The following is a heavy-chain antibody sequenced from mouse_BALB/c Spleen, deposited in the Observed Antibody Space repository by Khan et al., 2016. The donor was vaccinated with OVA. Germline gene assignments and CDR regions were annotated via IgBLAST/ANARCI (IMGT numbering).Heavy chain of an antibody. J-gene: IGHJ3*01. Sequence: QVQLKESGAELARPGASVKLSCKASGYTFTDFYINWVKQRTGQGLEWIGEISPGSGDTFYNERFKDKATLTADKSSNTAYMQLSSLTSEAYAVYFCARRNYFGYTFAYWGQGTLVTVAA. D-gene: IGHD1-2*01. CDR1: GYTFTDFY. CDR3: ARRNYFGYTFAY. CDR2: ISPGSGDT. V-gene: IGHV1-77*01.